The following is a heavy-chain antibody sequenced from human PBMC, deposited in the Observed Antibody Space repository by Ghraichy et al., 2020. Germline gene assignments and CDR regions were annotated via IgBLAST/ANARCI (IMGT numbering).Heavy chain of an antibody. J-gene: IGHJ6*02. CDR3: ARPSPTYYYDSSGTQYYYYGMDV. V-gene: IGHV4-31*03. D-gene: IGHD3-22*01. CDR1: GGSISSGGYY. Sequence: SETLSLTCTVSGGSISSGGYYWSWIRQHPGKGLEWIGYIYHSGSTYYNPSLKSRVTMSIDTSKNQFSLKLSSVTAADTAVYYCARPSPTYYYDSSGTQYYYYGMDVWGQGTTVTVSS. CDR2: IYHSGST.